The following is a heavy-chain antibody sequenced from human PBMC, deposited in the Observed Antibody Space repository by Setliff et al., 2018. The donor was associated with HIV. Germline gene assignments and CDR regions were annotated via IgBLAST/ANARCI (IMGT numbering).Heavy chain of an antibody. D-gene: IGHD6-19*01. V-gene: IGHV3-23*01. CDR2: ISSSGINT. J-gene: IGHJ4*02. CDR1: GFTFSNYA. CDR3: AKEVSGGGWPRWGDQ. Sequence: PGESLKISCAASGFTFSNYAMTWVRQAAGKGLEWVSAISSSGINTYYIDSVKGRFIISRDNSRNTLYLQLNSLRVEDTAVHFCAKEVSGGGWPRWGDQWGQGTRVTVSS.